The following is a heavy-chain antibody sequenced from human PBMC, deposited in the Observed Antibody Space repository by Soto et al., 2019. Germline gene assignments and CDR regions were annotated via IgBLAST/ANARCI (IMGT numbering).Heavy chain of an antibody. Sequence: GGSLRLSCAASGFTFSSYGMHWVRQAPGKGLEWVAVISYDGSNKYYADSVKGRFTISRDNSKNTLYLQMNSLRAEDTAVYYCAKDGLRAHYYDSSGYYYGKVCYFDYWGQGTLVTVSS. CDR3: AKDGLRAHYYDSSGYYYGKVCYFDY. CDR1: GFTFSSYG. V-gene: IGHV3-30*18. D-gene: IGHD3-22*01. CDR2: ISYDGSNK. J-gene: IGHJ4*02.